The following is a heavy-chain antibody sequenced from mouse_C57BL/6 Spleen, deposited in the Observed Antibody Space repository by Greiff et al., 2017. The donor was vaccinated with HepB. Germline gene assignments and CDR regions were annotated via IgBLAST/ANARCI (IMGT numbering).Heavy chain of an antibody. D-gene: IGHD2-1*01. CDR2: INPSSGYT. J-gene: IGHJ4*01. V-gene: IGHV1-4*01. Sequence: QVHVKQSGAELARPGASVKMSCKASGYTFTSYTMHWVKQRPGQGLEWIGYINPSSGYTKYNQKFKDKATLTADKSSSTAYMQLSSLTSEDSAVYYCARSGGNSHYYAMDYWGQGTSVTVSS. CDR1: GYTFTSYT. CDR3: ARSGGNSHYYAMDY.